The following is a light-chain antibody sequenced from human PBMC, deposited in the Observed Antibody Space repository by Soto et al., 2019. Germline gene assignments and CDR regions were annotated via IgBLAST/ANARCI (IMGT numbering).Light chain of an antibody. J-gene: IGKJ4*01. Sequence: DVHMTQSPSSLSASVGDRVTITCRASQGISRSLAWYQQKPGKAPKLLIYAASTLQSGVPSRFSGSGSGTDFTLTISSLQPEDVAIYYCQKYDSAPLTFEGGTKVEIK. CDR3: QKYDSAPLT. CDR2: AAS. CDR1: QGISRS. V-gene: IGKV1-27*01.